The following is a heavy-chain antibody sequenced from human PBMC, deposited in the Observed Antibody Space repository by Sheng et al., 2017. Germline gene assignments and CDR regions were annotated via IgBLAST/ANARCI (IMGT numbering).Heavy chain of an antibody. Sequence: QVQLVESGGGVVQPGGSLRLSCAASGFSFNNYGMHWVRQAPGKGLEWVAFIRFDASHRFYADSVKGRFTISRDNSKNTLFLQMKSLRAEDTAVYFCAKEKDDSGGYSVGGLDYWGQGTLVTVSS. CDR3: AKEKDDSGGYSVGGLDY. CDR2: IRFDASHR. V-gene: IGHV3-30*02. J-gene: IGHJ4*02. D-gene: IGHD3-22*01. CDR1: GFSFNNYG.